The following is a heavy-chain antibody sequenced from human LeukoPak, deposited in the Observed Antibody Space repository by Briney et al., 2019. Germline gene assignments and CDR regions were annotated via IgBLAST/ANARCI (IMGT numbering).Heavy chain of an antibody. V-gene: IGHV3-33*01. CDR1: GFTFSNYG. CDR2: ITDDGSNE. Sequence: PGRSLRLSCAASGFTFSNYGIHWVRQAPGKGLEWVALITDDGSNEYYADSVKGRFTISRDNSKNTLYLQMNSLRAEDTAVYYCARRREKWFDPWGQGTLVTVSS. J-gene: IGHJ5*02. CDR3: ARRREKWFDP.